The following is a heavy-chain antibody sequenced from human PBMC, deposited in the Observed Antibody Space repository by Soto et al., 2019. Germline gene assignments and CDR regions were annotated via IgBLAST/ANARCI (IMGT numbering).Heavy chain of an antibody. Sequence: QPGGSLRLSCVASGFTFSDYAMTWVRQAPGKGLEWVSVISATGATTYYADSVRGRFTISRDNSKNTLNLQMNDLRVEDTAVIYCAKGRKSTEKDIAVMLAAASSIQHWGQGT. CDR1: GFTFSDYA. J-gene: IGHJ1*01. CDR3: AKGRKSTEKDIAVMLAAASSIQH. V-gene: IGHV3-23*01. D-gene: IGHD2-15*01. CDR2: ISATGATT.